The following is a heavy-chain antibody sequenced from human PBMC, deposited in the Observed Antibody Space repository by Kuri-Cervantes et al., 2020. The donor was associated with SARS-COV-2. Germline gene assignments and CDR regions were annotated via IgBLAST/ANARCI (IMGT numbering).Heavy chain of an antibody. Sequence: GGSLRLSCAASGFTFSSYWMHWVRQAPGKGLVWVSRINGDGSSTSYADSVKGRFTISRDNSKNTLYLQMNSLRAEDTAVYYCAKVSGDMYYYDSSGYLDWGQGTLVTVSS. CDR1: GFTFSSYW. V-gene: IGHV3-74*01. CDR3: AKVSGDMYYYDSSGYLD. D-gene: IGHD3-22*01. CDR2: INGDGSST. J-gene: IGHJ4*02.